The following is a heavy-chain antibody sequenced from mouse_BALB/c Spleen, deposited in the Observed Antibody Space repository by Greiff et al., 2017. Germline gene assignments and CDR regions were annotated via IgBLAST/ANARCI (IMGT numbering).Heavy chain of an antibody. CDR3: AREDYCSPFAY. J-gene: IGHJ3*01. D-gene: IGHD1-1*01. Sequence: QVQLKESGPGLVAPSQSLSITCTVSGFSLTGYGVNWVRQPPGKGLEWLGMIWGDGSTDYNSALKSRLSISKDNSKSQVFLKMNSLQTDDTARYYCAREDYCSPFAYWGQGTLVTVSA. CDR1: GFSLTGYG. V-gene: IGHV2-6-7*01. CDR2: IWGDGST.